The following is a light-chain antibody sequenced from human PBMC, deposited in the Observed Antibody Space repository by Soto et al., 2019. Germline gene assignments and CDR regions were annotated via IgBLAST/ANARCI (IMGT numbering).Light chain of an antibody. Sequence: AIQLTKSPSSLSASVGDRVTITCRASQGIRNDLGWYQHKPGRAPKLLIYAASTLQSGVPSRFSGSGSGTDFTLTISCLQSEDFATYYCQQYYSYLITFGQGTRLEIK. CDR1: QGIRND. CDR3: QQYYSYLIT. V-gene: IGKV1-6*01. J-gene: IGKJ5*01. CDR2: AAS.